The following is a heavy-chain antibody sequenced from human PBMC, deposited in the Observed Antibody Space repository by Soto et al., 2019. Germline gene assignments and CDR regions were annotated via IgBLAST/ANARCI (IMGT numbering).Heavy chain of an antibody. J-gene: IGHJ5*02. D-gene: IGHD2-15*01. Sequence: SVKVSCKASGGTFSSYAISWVRQAPGQGLEWMGGIIPIFGTANYAQKFQGRVTITADESTSTAYMELSSLRSEDTAVYYCASRRYCSGGSCYWFDPWGQGTLVTVSS. CDR3: ASRRYCSGGSCYWFDP. CDR2: IIPIFGTA. CDR1: GGTFSSYA. V-gene: IGHV1-69*13.